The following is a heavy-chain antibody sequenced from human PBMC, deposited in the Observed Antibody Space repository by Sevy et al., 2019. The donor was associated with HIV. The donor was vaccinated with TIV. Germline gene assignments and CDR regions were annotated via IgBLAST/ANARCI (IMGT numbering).Heavy chain of an antibody. CDR1: GDYISSSHW. Sequence: SETLSLTCSVSGDYISSSHWWSWVRQTPGKGLEWIGDMYHRGTTNYNPSLKSRVIISVDKSKNQFSLKLTSVTAADTAVYYCAAAAGTDVLGYYFGSWGQGPQVTVSS. V-gene: IGHV4-4*02. CDR3: AAAAGTDVLGYYFGS. CDR2: MYHRGTT. D-gene: IGHD6-25*01. J-gene: IGHJ4*02.